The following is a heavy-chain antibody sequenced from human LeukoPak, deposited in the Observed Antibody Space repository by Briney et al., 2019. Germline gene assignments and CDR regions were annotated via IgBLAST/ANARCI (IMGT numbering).Heavy chain of an antibody. CDR3: ARVYNSSWLN. J-gene: IGHJ4*02. D-gene: IGHD6-13*01. CDR1: GFTFSTYW. Sequence: GGSLRLSCAASGFTFSTYWMSWVRQAPGKGLEWVANIQQEGSEKYYADSVKGRFTISRDNAKNSLYLQMNSLRAEDTAVYYCARVYNSSWLNWGQGTLVTVSS. V-gene: IGHV3-7*03. CDR2: IQQEGSEK.